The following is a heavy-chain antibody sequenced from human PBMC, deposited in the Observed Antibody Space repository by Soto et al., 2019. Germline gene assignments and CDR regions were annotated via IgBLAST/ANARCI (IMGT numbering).Heavy chain of an antibody. V-gene: IGHV3-73*01. Sequence: SLRLSCAASGFTFSGSAMHWVRQASGKGLEWVGRIRSKANSYATAYAASVKGRFTISRDDSKNTAYLQMNSLKTEDTAVYYCTRHADYSNYCEFDPWGQGTLVTVYS. CDR1: GFTFSGSA. D-gene: IGHD4-4*01. CDR2: IRSKANSYAT. J-gene: IGHJ5*02. CDR3: TRHADYSNYCEFDP.